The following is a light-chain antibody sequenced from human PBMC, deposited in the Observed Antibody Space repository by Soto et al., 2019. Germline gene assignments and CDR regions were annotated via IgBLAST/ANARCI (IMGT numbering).Light chain of an antibody. Sequence: QSALTQPASVSGSPGQSITVSCTGTSSDVGSYNLVSWYQQHPSKAPKLMIHEGSKRPSGVSNRFSGSKSGNTASLTISGLQAEDEAHYYCCSYAGSSIWVFGGGTKLTVL. V-gene: IGLV2-23*01. CDR3: CSYAGSSIWV. J-gene: IGLJ3*02. CDR2: EGS. CDR1: SSDVGSYNL.